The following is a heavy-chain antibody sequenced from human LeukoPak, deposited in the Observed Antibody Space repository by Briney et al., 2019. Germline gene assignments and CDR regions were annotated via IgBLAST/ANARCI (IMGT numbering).Heavy chain of an antibody. CDR1: GGTFSSYA. Sequence: ASVKVSCKASGGTFSSYAISWVRQAPGQGLEWMGGIIPIFGTANYAQKFQGRVTITADESTSTAYMELSSLRSEDTAVYYCARDRGSGWPNWFDPWGQGTLVTVSS. CDR3: ARDRGSGWPNWFDP. CDR2: IIPIFGTA. J-gene: IGHJ5*02. V-gene: IGHV1-69*13. D-gene: IGHD6-19*01.